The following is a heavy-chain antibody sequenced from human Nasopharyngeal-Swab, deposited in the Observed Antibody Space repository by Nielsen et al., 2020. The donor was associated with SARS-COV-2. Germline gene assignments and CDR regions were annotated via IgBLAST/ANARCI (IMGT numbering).Heavy chain of an antibody. D-gene: IGHD1-26*01. CDR3: ARGIVGAITGDAFDI. CDR1: GFTFSSYG. CDR2: ISYDGSNK. V-gene: IGHV3-30*03. Sequence: GGSLRLSCAASGFTFSSYGMHWVRQAPGKGLEWVAVISYDGSNKYYADSVKGRFTISRDKSKNTLYLQMNSLRADDTAVYYCARGIVGAITGDAFDIWGQGTMVTVSS. J-gene: IGHJ3*02.